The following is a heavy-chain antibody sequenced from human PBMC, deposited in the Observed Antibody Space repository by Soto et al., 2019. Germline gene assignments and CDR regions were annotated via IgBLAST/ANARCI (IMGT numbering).Heavy chain of an antibody. J-gene: IGHJ4*02. Sequence: ASVKVSCKASGGTFSSYTISWVRQAPGQGLEWMGRIIPILGIANYAQKFQGRVTITADKSTSTAYMELSSLRSEDTAVYYCARDYGDYWTFDYWGQGTLVTVSS. V-gene: IGHV1-69*04. D-gene: IGHD4-17*01. CDR3: ARDYGDYWTFDY. CDR2: IIPILGIA. CDR1: GGTFSSYT.